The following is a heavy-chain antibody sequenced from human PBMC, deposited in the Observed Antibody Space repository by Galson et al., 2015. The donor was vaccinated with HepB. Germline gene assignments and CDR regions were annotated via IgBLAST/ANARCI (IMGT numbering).Heavy chain of an antibody. CDR1: GDTFNNYA. CDR3: ARDQNWGERSFDL. J-gene: IGHJ2*01. CDR2: IVALA. V-gene: IGHV1-69*04. D-gene: IGHD7-27*01. Sequence: SVKVSCKASGDTFNNYAISWVRQAPGQGLEWMGRIVALANYAQKFQGRVTITADQSTSTAYMELTSLRSEDTAVYYCARDQNWGERSFDLWGRGTLVTVSS.